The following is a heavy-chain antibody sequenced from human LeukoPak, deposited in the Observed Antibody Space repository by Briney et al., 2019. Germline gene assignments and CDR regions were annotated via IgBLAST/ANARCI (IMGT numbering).Heavy chain of an antibody. Sequence: PGGSLRLSCAASRFTFSSYAMTWVRQAPGKGLEWVSGISGSGGNTYYAASVKGRFTISRDNSKNTLYLQMNSLRAEDTALYYCAKDQYSSSQPRILDYWGQGTLVTVSS. CDR3: AKDQYSSSQPRILDY. D-gene: IGHD6-13*01. CDR2: ISGSGGNT. V-gene: IGHV3-23*01. J-gene: IGHJ4*02. CDR1: RFTFSSYA.